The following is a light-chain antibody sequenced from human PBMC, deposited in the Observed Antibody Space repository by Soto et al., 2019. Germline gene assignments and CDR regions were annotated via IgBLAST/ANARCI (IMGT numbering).Light chain of an antibody. CDR1: RSDVGGYNR. Sequence: QSALTQPPSASGSPGQSVTSSCTGTRSDVGGYNRVSWYQQHPGKAPKLMIYKVTKRPPGVPGRFSAPKSGNTASLPVSGLQAEDEADYYCSSYADDSSYVFGTETKLTVL. J-gene: IGLJ1*01. CDR2: KVT. CDR3: SSYADDSSYV. V-gene: IGLV2-8*01.